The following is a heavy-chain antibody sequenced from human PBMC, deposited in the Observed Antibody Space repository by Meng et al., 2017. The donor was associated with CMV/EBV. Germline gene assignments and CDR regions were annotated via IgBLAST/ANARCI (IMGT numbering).Heavy chain of an antibody. CDR2: INPNSGGT. Sequence: ASVKVSCKASGYTFTGYYMHWVQQAPGQGLEWMGWINPNSGGTNYAQKFQGRVTMTRDTSISTAYMELSRLRSDDTAVYYCARAREITYYDFWSGYYLDEFDYWGQGTLVTVSS. V-gene: IGHV1-2*02. J-gene: IGHJ4*02. D-gene: IGHD3-3*01. CDR1: GYTFTGYY. CDR3: ARAREITYYDFWSGYYLDEFDY.